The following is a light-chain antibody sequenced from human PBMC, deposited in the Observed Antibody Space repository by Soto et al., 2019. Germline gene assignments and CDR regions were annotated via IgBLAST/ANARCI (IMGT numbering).Light chain of an antibody. CDR1: KSDIGVYDF. V-gene: IGLV2-8*01. J-gene: IGLJ1*01. CDR2: EVV. Sequence: QSALTQPPSASGSPGQSVTISCTGTKSDIGVYDFVSWYQHHPGKAPRLIIYEVVQRPSGVPDRFSGSKSGNTASLTVSGLQAADEADYYCAAWDVSLSGYVFGTGTKLTVL. CDR3: AAWDVSLSGYV.